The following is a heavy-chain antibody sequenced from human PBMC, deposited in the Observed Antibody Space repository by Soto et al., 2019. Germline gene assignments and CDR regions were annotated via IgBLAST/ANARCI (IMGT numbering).Heavy chain of an antibody. J-gene: IGHJ6*02. CDR2: ISSSSSYI. Sequence: EVQLVESGGGLVKPGGSLRLSCAASGFTFSSYSMNWVRQAPGKGLEWVSSISSSSSYIYYADSVKGRFTISRDNAKNSLYLQMNSLRAEDTAVYYCARDKAMVRGVIHYYYYYGMDVWGQGTTVTVSS. CDR1: GFTFSSYS. V-gene: IGHV3-21*01. D-gene: IGHD3-10*01. CDR3: ARDKAMVRGVIHYYYYYGMDV.